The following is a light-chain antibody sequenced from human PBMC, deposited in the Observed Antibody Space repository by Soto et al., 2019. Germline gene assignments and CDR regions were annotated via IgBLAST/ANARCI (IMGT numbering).Light chain of an antibody. CDR3: QQYGNSPMYT. J-gene: IGKJ2*01. CDR1: QGVSRK. CDR2: GSS. V-gene: IGKV3-20*01. Sequence: DIVMTQSPATLSVAPGERVTFSCRASQGVSRKLAWYQHKPGQAPRLLIYGSSSRAPGIPDRFSGSGSGTDFTLTISRLEPEDFAVYYCQQYGNSPMYTFGQGTKLEIK.